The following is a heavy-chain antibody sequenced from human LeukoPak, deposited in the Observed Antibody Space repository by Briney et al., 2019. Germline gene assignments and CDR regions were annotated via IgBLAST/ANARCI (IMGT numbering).Heavy chain of an antibody. V-gene: IGHV4-39*07. Sequence: SETLSLTCTVSGGSISSSSYYWGWIRQPPGKGLEWIGSIYYSGSTYYNPSLKSRVTISVDTSKNQFSLKLSSVTAADTAAYYCAREPVVVVPAAIGAFDIWGQGTMVTVSS. CDR1: GGSISSSSYY. CDR2: IYYSGST. J-gene: IGHJ3*02. D-gene: IGHD2-2*02. CDR3: AREPVVVVPAAIGAFDI.